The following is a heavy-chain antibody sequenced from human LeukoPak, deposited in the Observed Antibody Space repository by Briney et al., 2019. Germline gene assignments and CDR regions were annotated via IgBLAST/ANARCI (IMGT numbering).Heavy chain of an antibody. V-gene: IGHV3-23*01. CDR2: ISGGTTST. D-gene: IGHD5-24*01. J-gene: IGHJ4*02. CDR1: GFTFSSYA. CDR3: AKDVKTMADLDS. Sequence: PGGSLRLSCAASGFTFSSYAMSWVRQPPGKGLEWVSVISGGTTSTYYADSVKGRFTIPRDNSKNILYLQMNSLRAEDTAVYYCAKDVKTMADLDSWGQGTLVTVSS.